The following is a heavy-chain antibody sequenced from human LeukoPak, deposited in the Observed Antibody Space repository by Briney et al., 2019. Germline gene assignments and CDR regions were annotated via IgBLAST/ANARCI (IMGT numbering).Heavy chain of an antibody. Sequence: SETLSLTCTVSGGSTSSYYWSWIRQPPGKGLEWIGYIYTSGSTNYNPSLKSRVTISVDTSKNQFSLKLSSVTAADTAVYYCARLARYCSSTSCYRGWFDPWGQGTLVTVSS. J-gene: IGHJ5*02. CDR2: IYTSGST. D-gene: IGHD2-2*01. CDR1: GGSTSSYY. CDR3: ARLARYCSSTSCYRGWFDP. V-gene: IGHV4-4*09.